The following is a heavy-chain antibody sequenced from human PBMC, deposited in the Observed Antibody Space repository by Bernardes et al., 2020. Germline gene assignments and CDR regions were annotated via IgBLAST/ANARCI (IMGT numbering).Heavy chain of an antibody. J-gene: IGHJ5*02. D-gene: IGHD4-17*01. CDR2: INHSGST. CDR1: GGSFSGYY. V-gene: IGHV4-34*01. Sequence: SETLSLTCAVYGGSFSGYYWSWIRQPPGKGLEWIGEINHSGSTNYNPSLKSRVTISVDTSKNQFSLKLSSVTAADTAVYYCARWGAPTVTTPNWFDPWGQGTLVTVSS. CDR3: ARWGAPTVTTPNWFDP.